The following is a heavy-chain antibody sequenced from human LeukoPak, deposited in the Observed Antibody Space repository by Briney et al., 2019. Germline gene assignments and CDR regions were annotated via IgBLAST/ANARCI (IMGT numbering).Heavy chain of an antibody. J-gene: IGHJ4*02. CDR3: ARVSGRLERQSDLDY. V-gene: IGHV3-21*01. CDR2: ISGDSTYI. CDR1: GFTFNNYT. D-gene: IGHD1-1*01. Sequence: GGSLRLSCAASGFTFNNYTMNWVRQAPGKGLEWVSSISGDSTYIYNAGSVKGRFTISRDNAQASLYLQMISLRADDTAVYYCARVSGRLERQSDLDYWGQGTLVIVSS.